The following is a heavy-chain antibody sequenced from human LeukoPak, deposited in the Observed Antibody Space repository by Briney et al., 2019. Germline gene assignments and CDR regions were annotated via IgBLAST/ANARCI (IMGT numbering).Heavy chain of an antibody. Sequence: PSETLSLTCTVSGGAISSYYWSWIRQPPGKGLEWIGYIYYSGSTNYNPSLKSRVTISVDTSKNQFSLKLSSVTAADTAVYYCARGRMGAVDAFDIWGQGTMVTVSS. CDR2: IYYSGST. CDR1: GGAISSYY. J-gene: IGHJ3*02. CDR3: ARGRMGAVDAFDI. V-gene: IGHV4-59*01. D-gene: IGHD1-26*01.